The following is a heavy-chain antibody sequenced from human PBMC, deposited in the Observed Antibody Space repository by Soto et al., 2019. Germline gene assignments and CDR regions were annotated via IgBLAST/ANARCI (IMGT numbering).Heavy chain of an antibody. D-gene: IGHD6-13*01. CDR2: IKQDGGEK. V-gene: IGHV3-7*01. CDR1: GFNFNNYY. CDR3: ARHPERIAEIGWFDP. Sequence: GGSLRLSCAASGFNFNNYYMTWVRQAPGKGLEWVANIKQDGGEKYYADSVKGRFTISRDNAKNSLYLQMNSLRAEDTAVYYCARHPERIAEIGWFDPWGQGTLVTVSS. J-gene: IGHJ5*02.